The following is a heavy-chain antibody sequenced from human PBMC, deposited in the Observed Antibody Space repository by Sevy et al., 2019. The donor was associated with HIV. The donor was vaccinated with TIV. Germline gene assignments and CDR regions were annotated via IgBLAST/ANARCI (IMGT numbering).Heavy chain of an antibody. CDR1: GGSFKSDGYA. V-gene: IGHV4-30-2*01. CDR2: IYHTGST. CDR3: VRHSGQWLVNYYVDV. Sequence: SETLSLTCAASGGSFKSDGYAWSWIRQAPGKSLVWIGYIYHTGSTFYNPSLESRVTISVDRSKNQLSLRLRSVTAADTSVYYCVRHSGQWLVNYYVDVWGRGTLVTVSS. D-gene: IGHD6-19*01. J-gene: IGHJ2*01.